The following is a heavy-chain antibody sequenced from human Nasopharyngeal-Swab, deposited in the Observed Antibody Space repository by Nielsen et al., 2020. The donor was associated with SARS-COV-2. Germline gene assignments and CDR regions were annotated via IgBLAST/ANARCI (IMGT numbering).Heavy chain of an antibody. V-gene: IGHV4-31*02. J-gene: IGHJ6*02. CDR2: IYYSGST. Sequence: RQAPGKSLEWIGYIYYSGSTYYNPSLKSRVTISVDTSKNQFSLKLSSVTAADTAVYYCARDRVVPAAMWAYYYYYGMDVWGQGTTVTDSS. CDR3: ARDRVVPAAMWAYYYYYGMDV. D-gene: IGHD2-2*01.